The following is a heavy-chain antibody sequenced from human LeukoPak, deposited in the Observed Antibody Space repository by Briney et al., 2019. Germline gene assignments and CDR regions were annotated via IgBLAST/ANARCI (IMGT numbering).Heavy chain of an antibody. D-gene: IGHD3-3*01. V-gene: IGHV4-59*01. CDR1: GGSISSYY. Sequence: SETLSLTCTVSGGSISSYYWSWIRQPPGKGLEWIGYIYYSGSTNYNPSLKSRVTISVDTSKNQFSLKLSSVTAADTAVYYCARDVGTDYDFWSGYYGHYYYGMDVWGQGTTVTVSS. CDR3: ARDVGTDYDFWSGYYGHYYYGMDV. CDR2: IYYSGST. J-gene: IGHJ6*02.